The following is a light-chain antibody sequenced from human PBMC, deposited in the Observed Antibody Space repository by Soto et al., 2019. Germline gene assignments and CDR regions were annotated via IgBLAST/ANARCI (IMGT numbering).Light chain of an antibody. V-gene: IGKV3-20*01. Sequence: EIVLTQSPGTLSLSPGERATLSCRASQSVSSSYLAWYQQKPGQAPRLLIYGASSRATGIPDRFSGSGSGTDCTLTISRLEPEEFAVYYCHQYGSLYTFGQGTKLEIK. J-gene: IGKJ2*01. CDR3: HQYGSLYT. CDR1: QSVSSSY. CDR2: GAS.